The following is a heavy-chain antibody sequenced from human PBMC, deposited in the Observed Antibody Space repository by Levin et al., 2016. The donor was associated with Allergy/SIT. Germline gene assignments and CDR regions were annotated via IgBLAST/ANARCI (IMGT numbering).Heavy chain of an antibody. CDR3: ARDQTYSSSWYYYYYYMDV. V-gene: IGHV3-7*05. J-gene: IGHJ6*03. D-gene: IGHD6-13*01. Sequence: VRQMPGKGAGWVANIKQDGSEKYYVDSVKGRFTISRDNAKNSLYLQMNSLRAEDTAVYYCARDQTYSSSWYYYYYYMDVWGKGTTVTVSS. CDR2: IKQDGSEK.